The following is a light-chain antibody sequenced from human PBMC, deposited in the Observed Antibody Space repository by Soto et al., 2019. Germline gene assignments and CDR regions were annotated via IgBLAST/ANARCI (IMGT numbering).Light chain of an antibody. V-gene: IGKV1-33*01. CDR2: DAS. CDR3: QQYKSLTT. J-gene: IGKJ5*01. CDR1: QDISND. Sequence: DIQMTQSPSSLSASVGDRVTITCQASQDISNDLDWYQQKLGKAPKRLIYDASNLAAGIPARFRGSGSGTDFTFTISRLEPEDIAIYYCQQYKSLTTFGQGTRLEIK.